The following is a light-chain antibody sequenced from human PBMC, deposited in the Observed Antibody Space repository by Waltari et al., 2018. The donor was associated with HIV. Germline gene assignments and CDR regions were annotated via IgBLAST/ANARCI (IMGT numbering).Light chain of an antibody. V-gene: IGLV2-14*01. Sequence: QSALTQPASVSGSPGQSIVLPCTGSSSYIGYYDYLSWYQQYPGQAPKALIYEVTSRPSGTSSRFSGSKSATTAFLAISKLQTDDEADYFCSSYTRRGTVVFGGGTRLTVL. CDR2: EVT. J-gene: IGLJ2*01. CDR1: SSYIGYYDY. CDR3: SSYTRRGTVV.